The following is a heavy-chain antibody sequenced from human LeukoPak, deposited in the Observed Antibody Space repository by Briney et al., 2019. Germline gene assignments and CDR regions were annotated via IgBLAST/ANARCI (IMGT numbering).Heavy chain of an antibody. CDR3: ATGLGHYYDY. J-gene: IGHJ4*02. D-gene: IGHD3-22*01. Sequence: QPGGSLRLSCAASGISFNNYWMHWVRQAPGKGLVWVSRVNRDGSSTVYADSVKGRFTISRDNARTTVYLQMSSLRLDDTATYYCATGLGHYYDYWGQGSLVTVSS. CDR2: VNRDGSST. CDR1: GISFNNYW. V-gene: IGHV3-74*01.